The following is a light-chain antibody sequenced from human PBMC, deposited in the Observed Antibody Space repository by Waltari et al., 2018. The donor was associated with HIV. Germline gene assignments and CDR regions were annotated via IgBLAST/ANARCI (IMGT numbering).Light chain of an antibody. Sequence: QSELTQPPSVSGAPGQRVTISCTGSSSNIGAGYDVPWYQQLPGTAPKLHIFGNSSRPAVLPDRCAGSKSGPSAALAITGLRAEDEADYYCAAWDDILSGFWVFGGGTKLTVL. V-gene: IGLV1-40*01. CDR2: GNS. CDR1: SSNIGAGYD. CDR3: AAWDDILSGFWV. J-gene: IGLJ3*02.